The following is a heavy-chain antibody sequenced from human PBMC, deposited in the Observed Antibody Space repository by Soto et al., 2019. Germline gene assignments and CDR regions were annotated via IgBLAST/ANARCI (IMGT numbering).Heavy chain of an antibody. CDR1: GDSTNSGDFF. V-gene: IGHV4-30-4*01. CDR2: IYYTGHT. J-gene: IGHJ1*01. Sequence: PSESLSLTSAVSGDSTNSGDFFWIWIRQPPGGVLDGIGSIYYTGHTYYTPSLKSRVATKVDTTRNHFYLKMLSVTAADTAVYFCSRERARDLIRPFHPWGQVTLVTVSS. D-gene: IGHD6-6*01. CDR3: SRERARDLIRPFHP.